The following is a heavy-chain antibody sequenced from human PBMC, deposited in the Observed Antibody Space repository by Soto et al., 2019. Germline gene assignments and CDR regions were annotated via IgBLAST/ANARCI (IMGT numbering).Heavy chain of an antibody. J-gene: IGHJ6*02. CDR2: TRNKANSYTT. V-gene: IGHV3-72*01. Sequence: GGALRLSCAASGFTFSSYAMSWVRQAPGKGLEWVGRTRNKANSYTTEYAASVKGRFTISRDDSKNSLYLQMNSLKTEDTAVYYCARGGYCSSTSCFSDYYGMDVWGQGTTVTVSS. CDR3: ARGGYCSSTSCFSDYYGMDV. CDR1: GFTFSSYA. D-gene: IGHD2-2*03.